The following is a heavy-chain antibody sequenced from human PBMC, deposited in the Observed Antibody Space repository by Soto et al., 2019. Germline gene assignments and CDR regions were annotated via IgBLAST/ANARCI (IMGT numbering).Heavy chain of an antibody. CDR3: SRDSSGFSIDGMDV. Sequence: PGGSLGLSYAASGFTFSGYWMSWVRQAPGKGLEWVGNIKQDGSEKYYVDSVKGRFTISRDNAKNSLYLQMNSLRAEDTAVYYCSRDSSGFSIDGMDVWGHGTTVTVSS. J-gene: IGHJ6*02. V-gene: IGHV3-7*01. CDR2: IKQDGSEK. CDR1: GFTFSGYW. D-gene: IGHD3-22*01.